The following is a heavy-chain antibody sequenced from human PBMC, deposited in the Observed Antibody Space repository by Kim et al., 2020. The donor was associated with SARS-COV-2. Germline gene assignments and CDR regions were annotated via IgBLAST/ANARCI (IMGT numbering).Heavy chain of an antibody. Sequence: ADSVKGRFTISRDNSRNTVYLQMNSLRADDTAVYYCAREAYCSGGSCPKPSWGQGTLVTVSS. V-gene: IGHV3-53*01. J-gene: IGHJ5*02. CDR3: AREAYCSGGSCPKPS. D-gene: IGHD2-15*01.